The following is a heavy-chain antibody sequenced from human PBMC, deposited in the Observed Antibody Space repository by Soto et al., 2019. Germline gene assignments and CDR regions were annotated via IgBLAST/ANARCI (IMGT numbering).Heavy chain of an antibody. CDR1: GGNISSSSCC. CDR2: IYYSGST. V-gene: IGHV4-39*01. Sequence: SVTMCVTWTVAGGNISSSSCCWGWIRKPPGKELEWIGSIYYSGSTYYNPSLQSRVTISGDTSKNQFSLMLTSVTAADTAVYYCARQWVADWGHFDYWGQGTLVTVSS. J-gene: IGHJ4*02. CDR3: ARQWVADWGHFDY. D-gene: IGHD3-9*01.